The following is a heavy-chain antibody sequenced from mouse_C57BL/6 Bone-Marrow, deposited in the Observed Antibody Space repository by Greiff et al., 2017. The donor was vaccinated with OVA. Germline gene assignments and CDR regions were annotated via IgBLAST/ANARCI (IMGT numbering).Heavy chain of an antibody. CDR3: ARKSTTVEGYYAMDY. J-gene: IGHJ4*01. D-gene: IGHD1-1*01. CDR1: GFSLTSYA. Sequence: QVQLKESGPGLVAPSPSLSITCTVSGFSLTSYAISWVRQPPGKGLEWLGVIWPGGGTNYNSALKSRLSISKDNSKSHVFLKMNSLQTDDTARYYCARKSTTVEGYYAMDYWGQGTSVTVSS. V-gene: IGHV2-9-1*01. CDR2: IWPGGGT.